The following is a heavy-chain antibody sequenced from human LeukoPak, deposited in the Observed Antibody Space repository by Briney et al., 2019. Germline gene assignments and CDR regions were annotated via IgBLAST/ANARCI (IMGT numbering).Heavy chain of an antibody. V-gene: IGHV3-48*03. D-gene: IGHD6-13*01. Sequence: PGGSLRLSCAASGFTFSSYEMNWVRQAPGKGLEWVSYISSSGSTIYYADSVKGRFTISRDNAKNSLYLQINSLRAEDTAVYYCARDAGYSSSGNFDYWGQGTLVTVSS. CDR1: GFTFSSYE. CDR3: ARDAGYSSSGNFDY. CDR2: ISSSGSTI. J-gene: IGHJ4*02.